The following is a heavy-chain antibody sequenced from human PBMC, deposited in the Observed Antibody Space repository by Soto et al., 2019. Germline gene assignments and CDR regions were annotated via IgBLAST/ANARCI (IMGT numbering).Heavy chain of an antibody. CDR1: GVTFSSYA. Sequence: PGGSLRLSCAASGVTFSSYAMSWVRQAPGKGLEWVSTISGSGGSTYYADSVKGRFTISRGNSKNTLYLQMNSLRAEDTAVYYCSVTVSSSWYFDYWGQGTLVTVSS. J-gene: IGHJ4*02. V-gene: IGHV3-23*01. CDR2: ISGSGGST. CDR3: SVTVSSSWYFDY. D-gene: IGHD6-13*01.